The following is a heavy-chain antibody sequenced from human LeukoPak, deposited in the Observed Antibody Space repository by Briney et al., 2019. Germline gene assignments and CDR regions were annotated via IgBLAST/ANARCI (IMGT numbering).Heavy chain of an antibody. V-gene: IGHV3-30*04. D-gene: IGHD3-22*01. CDR1: GFTFSSYA. J-gene: IGHJ4*02. CDR3: ARDHGFTMKLPDY. Sequence: GGSLRLSCAASGFTFSSYAMRWVRQAPGKGLEWVAVISYDGSNKYYADSVKGRFTISRDNSKNTLYLQMNSLRAEDTAVYYCARDHGFTMKLPDYWGQGTLVTVSS. CDR2: ISYDGSNK.